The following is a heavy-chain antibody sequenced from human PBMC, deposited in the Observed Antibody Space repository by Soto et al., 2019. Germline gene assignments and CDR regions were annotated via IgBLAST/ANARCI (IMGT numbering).Heavy chain of an antibody. J-gene: IGHJ6*02. CDR3: ARESFLALENGMDV. CDR1: GASSSSGGYY. V-gene: IGHV4-31*03. Sequence: PSETLSLTCTVSGASSSSGGYYWSWIRQHPGKGLEWIGYIYYSGSTYYNPSLKSRVTISVDTSKNQFSLKLSSVTAADTAVYYCARESFLALENGMDVWGQGTTVTVSS. D-gene: IGHD3-3*01. CDR2: IYYSGST.